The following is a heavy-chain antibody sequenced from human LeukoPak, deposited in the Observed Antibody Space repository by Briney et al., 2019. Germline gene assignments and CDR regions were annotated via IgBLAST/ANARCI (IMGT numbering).Heavy chain of an antibody. CDR3: ARDFWGAYRVDYFDY. CDR1: GFTFSNYW. CDR2: INHDGSET. V-gene: IGHV3-7*01. J-gene: IGHJ4*02. D-gene: IGHD3-3*01. Sequence: GGSLRLSCAASGFTFSNYWMSWVRRAPGKGLEWVANINHDGSETYYVDSLRGRFTISRDNAKKSLYLQMNSLRAEDTAVYYCARDFWGAYRVDYFDYWGQGTLVTVSS.